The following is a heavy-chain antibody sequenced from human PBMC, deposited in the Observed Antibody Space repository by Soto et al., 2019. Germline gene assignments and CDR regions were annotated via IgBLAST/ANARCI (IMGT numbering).Heavy chain of an antibody. CDR1: GYSFTSYW. V-gene: IGHV5-10-1*01. J-gene: IGHJ6*02. CDR3: ARHFGEYYDFWSGYSPSGGMDV. Sequence: GESLKISCKGSGYSFTSYWISWVRQMPGKGLGWMGRIDPSDSYTNYSPSFQGHVTISADKSISTAYLQWSSLKASDTAMYYCARHFGEYYDFWSGYSPSGGMDVWGQGTTVTVSS. CDR2: IDPSDSYT. D-gene: IGHD3-3*01.